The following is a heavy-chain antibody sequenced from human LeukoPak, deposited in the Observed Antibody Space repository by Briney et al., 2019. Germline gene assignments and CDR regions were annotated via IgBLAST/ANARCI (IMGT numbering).Heavy chain of an antibody. CDR2: ISYDGNNK. CDR3: ARVPYDSGTYDY. V-gene: IGHV3-30-3*01. D-gene: IGHD3-16*01. Sequence: PGGSLRLSCAASGFTFSSYSMHWVRQAPAEGLEGVAVISYDGNNKKYADSVMGRFTISRDNSKSTLYLQMSSLRAEDTAVYYCARVPYDSGTYDYWGQGTLVTVSS. CDR1: GFTFSSYS. J-gene: IGHJ4*02.